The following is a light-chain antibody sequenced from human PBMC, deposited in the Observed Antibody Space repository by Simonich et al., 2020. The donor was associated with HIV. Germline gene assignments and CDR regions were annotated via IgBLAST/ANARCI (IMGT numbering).Light chain of an antibody. CDR2: ESY. V-gene: IGKV1-5*03. Sequence: DIQMTQSPSTLSASVVDRVTITCRASQSISTCFAWYQQKPGKAPKLLIYESYSLESGGPSRFSGSGSGTLFTLTSSSLQPDDFATYYCQQYNSYPYIFGQGTKLEIK. J-gene: IGKJ2*01. CDR3: QQYNSYPYI. CDR1: QSISTC.